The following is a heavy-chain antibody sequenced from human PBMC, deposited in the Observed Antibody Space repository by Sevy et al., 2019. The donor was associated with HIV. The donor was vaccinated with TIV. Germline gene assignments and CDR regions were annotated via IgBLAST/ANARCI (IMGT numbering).Heavy chain of an antibody. V-gene: IGHV3-72*01. J-gene: IGHJ6*03. D-gene: IGHD2-21*01. CDR2: IRNKADSYTT. CDR3: VRGPNCGVGGCQQISPYCLDV. CDR1: GFTFSDHY. Sequence: GGSLRLSCAASGFTFSDHYMEWVRQAPGKGLEWVGRIRNKADSYTTEYAASVEGRFTISRDDSRHSRYLQMNSLKTEDSAGYYCVRGPNCGVGGCQQISPYCLDVWGKGATVTVSS.